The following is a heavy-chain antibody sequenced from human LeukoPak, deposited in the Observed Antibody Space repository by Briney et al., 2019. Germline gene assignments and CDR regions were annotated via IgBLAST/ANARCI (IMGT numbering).Heavy chain of an antibody. V-gene: IGHV1-18*01. D-gene: IGHD3-10*01. Sequence: GASVKVSCKASGYTFTSYGISWVRQAPGQGLEWMGWISAYNGNTNYAQKLQGRVTMTTDTSTGTAYMELRSLRSDDTAVYYCARDLTMVRGVIITPDWFDPWGQGTLVTVSS. CDR2: ISAYNGNT. CDR3: ARDLTMVRGVIITPDWFDP. CDR1: GYTFTSYG. J-gene: IGHJ5*02.